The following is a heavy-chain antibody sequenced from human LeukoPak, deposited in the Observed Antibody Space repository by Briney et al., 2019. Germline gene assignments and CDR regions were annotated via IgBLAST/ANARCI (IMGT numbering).Heavy chain of an antibody. V-gene: IGHV3-30*18. CDR2: ISYDGSNK. CDR3: AEDLGGRGVGAFDI. D-gene: IGHD3-10*01. CDR1: GFTFSSYG. Sequence: GGSLRLSCAASGFTFSSYGMHWVRQAPGKGLEWVAVISYDGSNKYYADSVKGRFTISRDNSKNTLYLQMNSLRAEDTAVYYCAEDLGGRGVGAFDIWGQGTMVTVSS. J-gene: IGHJ3*02.